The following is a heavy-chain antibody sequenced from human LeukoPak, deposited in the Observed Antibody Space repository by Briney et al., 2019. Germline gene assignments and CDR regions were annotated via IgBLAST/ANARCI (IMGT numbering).Heavy chain of an antibody. J-gene: IGHJ4*02. CDR2: INSDGSST. CDR1: GFTFSSYW. CDR3: ARGGDIVVVPAAIPEY. D-gene: IGHD2-2*01. V-gene: IGHV3-74*01. Sequence: GGSLRLSCAASGFTFSSYWMHWVRQASGKGLVWVSRINSDGSSTSYADSAKGRFTISRDNAKNTLYLQMNSLRAEDTAVYYCARGGDIVVVPAAIPEYWGQGTLVTVSS.